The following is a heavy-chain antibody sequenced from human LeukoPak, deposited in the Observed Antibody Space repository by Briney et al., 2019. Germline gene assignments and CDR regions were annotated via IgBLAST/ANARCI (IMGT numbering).Heavy chain of an antibody. CDR2: IYSGGST. CDR3: ARVGLIGYDLSDHDY. J-gene: IGHJ4*02. Sequence: PGGSLRPSCAASGFTVSSNYMSWVRQAPGKGLEWVSVIYSGGSTYYADSVKGRFTISRDNSKNTLYLQMNSLRAEDTAVYYCARVGLIGYDLSDHDYWGQGTLVTVSS. D-gene: IGHD5-12*01. V-gene: IGHV3-66*01. CDR1: GFTVSSNY.